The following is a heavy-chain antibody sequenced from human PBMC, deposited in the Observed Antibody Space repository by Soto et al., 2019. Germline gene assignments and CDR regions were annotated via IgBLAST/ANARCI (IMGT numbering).Heavy chain of an antibody. CDR3: AASYYYDSSGYYLLHYYYYYGMDV. CDR1: GFTFTSSA. CDR2: IVVCSGNT. D-gene: IGHD3-22*01. J-gene: IGHJ6*02. Sequence: GASVKVSCKASGFTFTSSAVQGVRQARGQLLEWIGWIVVCSGNTNYAQKFQERVTITRDMSTSTAYMELSSLRSEDTAVYYCAASYYYDSSGYYLLHYYYYYGMDVWGQGTTVTVSS. V-gene: IGHV1-58*01.